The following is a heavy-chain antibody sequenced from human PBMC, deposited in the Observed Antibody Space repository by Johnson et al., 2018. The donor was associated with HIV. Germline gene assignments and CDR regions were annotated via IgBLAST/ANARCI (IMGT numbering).Heavy chain of an antibody. CDR2: IRYDGSKK. J-gene: IGHJ3*02. D-gene: IGHD3-22*01. Sequence: QVQLVESGGGLVQPGGSLRLSCAASGFSFSSYGMHWVRQAPGKGLEWVALIRYDGSKKYYADSVKGRFSIPRDNSKNTMDLQMNVLRAEATAVYYCAKEYYYDSSGFPDAFDIWGQGTMVTVSS. V-gene: IGHV3-30*02. CDR1: GFSFSSYG. CDR3: AKEYYYDSSGFPDAFDI.